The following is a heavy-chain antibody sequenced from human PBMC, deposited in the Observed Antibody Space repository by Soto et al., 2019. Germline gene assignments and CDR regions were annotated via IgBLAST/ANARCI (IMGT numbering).Heavy chain of an antibody. J-gene: IGHJ4*02. V-gene: IGHV4-59*01. Sequence: SETLSLTCTVSGGSISSYYWSWIRQPPGKGLEWIGYIYYSGSTNYNPSLKSRVTISVDTSKNQFSLKLSSVTAADTAVYYCARQWLVLSYFDYWGPGTLVTVSS. D-gene: IGHD6-19*01. CDR3: ARQWLVLSYFDY. CDR1: GGSISSYY. CDR2: IYYSGST.